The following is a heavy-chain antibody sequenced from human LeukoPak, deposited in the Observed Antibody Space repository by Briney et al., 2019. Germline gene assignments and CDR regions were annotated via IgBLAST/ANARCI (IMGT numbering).Heavy chain of an antibody. J-gene: IGHJ5*02. CDR1: RGIFSSYA. CDR3: ARGRLGTWFGELKA. D-gene: IGHD3-10*01. CDR2: IIPIFGTA. V-gene: IGHV1-69*01. Sequence: TSGKACYKAARGIFSSYAISSGPQSPRLQARCMGGIIPIFGTANYAQKFQGRVTITADESTSTAYMELSSLRSEDTAVYYCARGRLGTWFGELKAWGQGTLVTVSS.